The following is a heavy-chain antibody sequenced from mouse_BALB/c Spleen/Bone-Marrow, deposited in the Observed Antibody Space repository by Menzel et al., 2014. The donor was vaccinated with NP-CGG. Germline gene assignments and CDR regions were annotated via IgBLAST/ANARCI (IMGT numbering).Heavy chain of an antibody. V-gene: IGHV5-9-1*01. CDR1: GLTFSRCA. Sequence: ESGGGSVKPGGALKFSCAASGLTFSRCAMSWVRQTLEKRVEWVATISSGGSYTYCLDSVKGRFTISRDNAKNNLYLQMSSLRSKDTAMYYCARAGRYDGNFDYWGQGTTLTVPS. CDR3: ARAGRYDGNFDY. D-gene: IGHD2-14*01. J-gene: IGHJ2*01. CDR2: ISSGGSYT.